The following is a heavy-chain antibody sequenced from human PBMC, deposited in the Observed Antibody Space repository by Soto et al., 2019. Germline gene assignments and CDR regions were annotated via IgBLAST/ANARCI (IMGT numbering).Heavy chain of an antibody. CDR1: GYSFTSYW. D-gene: IGHD3-10*01. Sequence: EVQLVQSGAEVKKPGESLRISCQGSGYSFTSYWISWVRQMPGKGLEWMGRIDPSDSYTTYSPSFQGHVTISTDKSITTAYLQWTSLKASDSAMFYCARHHYGSGTYPLLDYWGQGTLVTVSS. CDR2: IDPSDSYT. V-gene: IGHV5-10-1*03. J-gene: IGHJ4*02. CDR3: ARHHYGSGTYPLLDY.